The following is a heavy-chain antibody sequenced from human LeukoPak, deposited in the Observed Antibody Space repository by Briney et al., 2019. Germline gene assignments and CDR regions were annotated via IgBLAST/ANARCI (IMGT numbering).Heavy chain of an antibody. D-gene: IGHD1-7*01. V-gene: IGHV3-30*18. CDR1: GFTFGSYG. J-gene: IGHJ4*02. Sequence: GRSLRLSCAASGFTFGSYGMHWVRQAPGKGLEWVAVISYDGSNKYYADSVKGRFTISRDNSKNTLYLQMNSLRAEDTAVYYCAKDISGYNWNYGAFDYWGQGTLVTVSS. CDR3: AKDISGYNWNYGAFDY. CDR2: ISYDGSNK.